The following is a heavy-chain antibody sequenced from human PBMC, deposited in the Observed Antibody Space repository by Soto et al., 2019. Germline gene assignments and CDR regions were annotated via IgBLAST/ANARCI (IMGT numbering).Heavy chain of an antibody. CDR1: GGSISSGTYS. Sequence: QLQLQESGSGLVQPSQTLSLTCVVSGGSISSGTYSWSWIRQPPGKGLEWIGYIYRSGTTYYNPSLRGRVTISVDRSKTQFSLNLSSVTAADTAVYFSARGGDCITHRCSGPSFDPWGQGTLVTVSS. CDR2: IYRSGTT. D-gene: IGHD2-21*01. CDR3: ARGGDCITHRCSGPSFDP. J-gene: IGHJ5*02. V-gene: IGHV4-30-2*01.